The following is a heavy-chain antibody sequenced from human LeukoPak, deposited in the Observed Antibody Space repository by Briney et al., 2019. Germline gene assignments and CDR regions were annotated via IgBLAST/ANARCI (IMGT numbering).Heavy chain of an antibody. D-gene: IGHD5-18*01. CDR1: GFTFSSYG. V-gene: IGHV3-33*01. CDR3: ARDRGPGYSYGVLDY. CDR2: MWYDGSNK. J-gene: IGHJ4*02. Sequence: GRSLRLSCAASGFTFSSYGMHWVRQAPGKGLGWMAAMWYDGSNKYYADSVKGRFTISRDNSKNTLYLQMNSLRAEDTAVYYCARDRGPGYSYGVLDYWGQGTLVTVSS.